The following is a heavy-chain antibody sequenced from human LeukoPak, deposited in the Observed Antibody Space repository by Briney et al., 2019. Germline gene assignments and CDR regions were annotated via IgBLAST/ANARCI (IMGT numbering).Heavy chain of an antibody. V-gene: IGHV3-7*03. D-gene: IGHD6-13*01. CDR3: AKGEYSSSWYSLSY. Sequence: PGGSLRLSCVASGFTFSSRDWMTWVRQAPGKGLEWVANIKQDGSEKNYVDSVKGRFTISRDNSKNTLYLQMNSLRAEDTAVYYCAKGEYSSSWYSLSYWGQGTLVTVSS. CDR1: GFTFSSRDW. CDR2: IKQDGSEK. J-gene: IGHJ4*02.